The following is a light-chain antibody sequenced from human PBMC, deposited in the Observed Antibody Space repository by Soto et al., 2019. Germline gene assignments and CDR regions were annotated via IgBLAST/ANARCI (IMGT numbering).Light chain of an antibody. CDR1: QSVSSHY. CDR2: GAS. CDR3: QLYGSSSYT. V-gene: IGKV3-20*01. Sequence: EIVLTQSPGTLSLSPGERATLSCRASQSVSSHYLAWYQQKPALAPRLLIYGASNRPTGIPDRFSGRGSGTDFTLTISRLEPEDCAVYYCQLYGSSSYTFGRGTKLEIK. J-gene: IGKJ2*01.